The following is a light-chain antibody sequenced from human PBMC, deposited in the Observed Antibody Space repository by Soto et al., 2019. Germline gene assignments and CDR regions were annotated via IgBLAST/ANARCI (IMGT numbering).Light chain of an antibody. CDR1: QNGMYN. J-gene: IGKJ1*01. Sequence: EIVLTQSPATLYVSPGVRATLSCRASQNGMYNLAWYQQKPCQAPRLLVYGATTRATDAPPRFRGSGSGTEFSLTISSLQSEDFATYYCQQYGGWPRTFGQGSRVEIK. V-gene: IGKV3-15*01. CDR3: QQYGGWPRT. CDR2: GAT.